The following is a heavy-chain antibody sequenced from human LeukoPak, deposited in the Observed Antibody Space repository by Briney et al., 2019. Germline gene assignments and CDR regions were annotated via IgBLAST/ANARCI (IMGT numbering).Heavy chain of an antibody. CDR3: AKEMKWELSLSHRADFDY. CDR2: ISGDGGST. J-gene: IGHJ4*02. D-gene: IGHD1-26*01. Sequence: GGSLRLSCAASGFTFSTYAMTWVRQAPGQGLEWVSLISGDGGSTYYADSVKGRFTISRDNSKNSLYLQMNSLRTEDTALYYCAKEMKWELSLSHRADFDYWGQGTLVTVSS. V-gene: IGHV3-43*02. CDR1: GFTFSTYA.